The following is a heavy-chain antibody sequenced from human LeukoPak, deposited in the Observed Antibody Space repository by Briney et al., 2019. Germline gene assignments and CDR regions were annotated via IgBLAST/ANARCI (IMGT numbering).Heavy chain of an antibody. D-gene: IGHD3-22*01. V-gene: IGHV3-53*01. CDR3: AKFGYDRSGSL. CDR2: IYSGGST. J-gene: IGHJ4*02. Sequence: GGSLRLSCAASGFTLSSNYMSWVRQAPGKGLEWVSVIYSGGSTYYADSVKGRFTISRDNSKNTLYLQMNSLRAEDTAVYYCAKFGYDRSGSLWGQGTLVTVSS. CDR1: GFTLSSNY.